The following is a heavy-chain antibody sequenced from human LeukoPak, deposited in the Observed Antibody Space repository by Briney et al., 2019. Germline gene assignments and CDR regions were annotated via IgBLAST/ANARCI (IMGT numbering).Heavy chain of an antibody. CDR1: GFTFSSYA. Sequence: GGSLRLSCAASGFTFSSYAMSWVRQAPGKGLEWVSAISGSGGSTYYADSVRGRFTISRDNAENSLYLQVSSLRAEDTALYFCARESRPGGRLVDFDFWGQGSLVTVSS. D-gene: IGHD3-16*01. J-gene: IGHJ4*02. CDR3: ARESRPGGRLVDFDF. CDR2: ISGSGGST. V-gene: IGHV3-23*01.